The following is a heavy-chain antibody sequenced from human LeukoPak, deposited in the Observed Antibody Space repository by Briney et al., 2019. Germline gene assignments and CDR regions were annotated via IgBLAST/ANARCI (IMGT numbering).Heavy chain of an antibody. CDR3: ARANPSGYSQYYYYGMDV. CDR2: ISGSGGST. J-gene: IGHJ6*02. V-gene: IGHV3-23*01. Sequence: TGGSLRLSCAASGFTFSSYATSWVRQAPGKGLEWVSAISGSGGSTYYADSVKGRFTISRDNAKNSLYLQMNSLRAEDTAVCYCARANPSGYSQYYYYGMDVWGQGTTVTVSS. CDR1: GFTFSSYA. D-gene: IGHD3-22*01.